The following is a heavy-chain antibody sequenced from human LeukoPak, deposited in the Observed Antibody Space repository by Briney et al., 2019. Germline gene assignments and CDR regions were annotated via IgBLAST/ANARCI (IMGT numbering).Heavy chain of an antibody. CDR3: ARALGAFDI. Sequence: PSETLSLTCAVYGGSFGAYYWSWIRQPPGKGLEWIGEINHSGSTNYNPSLKSRVTISVDSSKNQFSLKLNSVTAADTAVYYCARALGAFDIWGQGTMVTVSS. J-gene: IGHJ3*02. CDR2: INHSGST. V-gene: IGHV4-34*01. CDR1: GGSFGAYY.